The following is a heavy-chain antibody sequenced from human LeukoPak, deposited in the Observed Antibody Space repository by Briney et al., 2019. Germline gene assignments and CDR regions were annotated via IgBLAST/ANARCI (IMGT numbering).Heavy chain of an antibody. CDR2: IYSGGST. CDR1: GFTVSSNY. D-gene: IGHD2-2*03. V-gene: IGHV3-66*01. J-gene: IGHJ3*02. CDR3: ARVGYCSSTSCYGSNLDAFDI. Sequence: GGSLRLSCAASGFTVSSNYMSWVRQAPGKGLEWVSVIYSGGSTYYADSVKGRFTISRDNSKNTLYLQMNSLRAEDTAVYYCARVGYCSSTSCYGSNLDAFDIWGQGTMVTVSS.